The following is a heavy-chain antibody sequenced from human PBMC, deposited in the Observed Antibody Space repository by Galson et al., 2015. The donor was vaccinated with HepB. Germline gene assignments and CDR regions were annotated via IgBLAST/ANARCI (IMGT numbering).Heavy chain of an antibody. CDR1: GFSLSTSGVG. CDR3: ARTTPSYQLLLGDYFDY. CDR2: IYWDDDK. J-gene: IGHJ4*02. V-gene: IGHV2-5*02. D-gene: IGHD2-2*01. Sequence: PALVKPTQTLTLTCTFSGFSLSTSGVGVGWIRQPPGKALEWLALIYWDDDKRYSPSLKSRLTITKDTPKNQVVLTMTNMDPVDTATYYCARTTPSYQLLLGDYFDYWGQGTLVTVSS.